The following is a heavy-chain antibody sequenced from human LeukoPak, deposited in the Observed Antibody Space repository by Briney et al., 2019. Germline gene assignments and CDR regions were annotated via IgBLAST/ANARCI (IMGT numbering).Heavy chain of an antibody. CDR2: ISGSGGST. CDR3: AVLVDSDWFDP. D-gene: IGHD1-26*01. Sequence: GGTLRLSCAASGFTFSSYGMSWVRQAPGKGLEWVSAISGSGGSTYYADSVKGRFTISRDNSKNTLYLQMNSLRAEDTAVYYCAVLVDSDWFDPWGQGTLVTVSS. V-gene: IGHV3-23*01. J-gene: IGHJ5*02. CDR1: GFTFSSYG.